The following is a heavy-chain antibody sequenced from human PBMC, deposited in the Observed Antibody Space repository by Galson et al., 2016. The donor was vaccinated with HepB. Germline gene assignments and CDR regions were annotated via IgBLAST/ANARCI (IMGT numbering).Heavy chain of an antibody. CDR3: ARDKSFYYYGMDV. J-gene: IGHJ6*02. Sequence: SLRLSCAASGFAFSGSAMHWVRQAPGKGLEWVAAISYHGSDKYYADSVKGRVTISRDNSNNTLYLQMTSLSPEDTAVYYCARDKSFYYYGMDVGGQGTTVTVSS. CDR1: GFAFSGSA. V-gene: IGHV3-30-3*01. CDR2: ISYHGSDK.